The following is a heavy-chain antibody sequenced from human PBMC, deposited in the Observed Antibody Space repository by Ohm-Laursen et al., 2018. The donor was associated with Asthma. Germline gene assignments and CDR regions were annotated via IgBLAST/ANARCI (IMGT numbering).Heavy chain of an antibody. J-gene: IGHJ4*02. CDR1: GFTFTTFW. CDR3: ATLSWYASQF. D-gene: IGHD2-2*01. CDR2: INSDGRNT. Sequence: LRLSCAAIGFTFTTFWMHWVRQAPGKGLVWVSRINSDGRNTIYADSVKGRFTISRDNAKNTLYLQMSSLRGEDTAIYYCATLSWYASQFWGQGTLVTVSS. V-gene: IGHV3-74*01.